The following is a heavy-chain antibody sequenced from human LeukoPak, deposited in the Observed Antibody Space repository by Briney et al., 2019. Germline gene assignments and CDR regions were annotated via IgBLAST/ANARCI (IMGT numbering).Heavy chain of an antibody. CDR2: VSYDGSNT. CDR1: GFTFSSYL. CDR3: ARGRNTMVRGAIGAETRYYYSYYMDV. J-gene: IGHJ6*03. D-gene: IGHD3-10*01. Sequence: GGSLRLSCAASGFTFSSYLMHWVHQAPGKGLEWVAVVSYDGSNTYYADSVKGRFTISRDNSKNTVYLQMNSLRAEDTAVYYCARGRNTMVRGAIGAETRYYYSYYMDVWGKGTTVTVSS. V-gene: IGHV3-30*04.